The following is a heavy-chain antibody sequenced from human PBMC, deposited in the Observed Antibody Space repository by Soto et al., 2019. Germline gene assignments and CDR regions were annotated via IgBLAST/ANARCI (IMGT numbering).Heavy chain of an antibody. V-gene: IGHV1-3*01. CDR1: GNTVPNYA. Sequence: GASVKVSCKASGNTVPNYAIHWVRQAPGQRLEWMGWINGDNGNTSYAENFQGRVTMTRNTSMSTVYMELSSLRSEDTAVCYCARLKQDYAVAWGQGTLVTVSS. D-gene: IGHD3-16*01. CDR3: ARLKQDYAVA. CDR2: INGDNGNT. J-gene: IGHJ5*02.